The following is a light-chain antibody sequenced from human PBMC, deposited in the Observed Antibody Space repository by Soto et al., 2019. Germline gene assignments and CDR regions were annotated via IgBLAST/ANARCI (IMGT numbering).Light chain of an antibody. CDR1: QSVSSSY. CDR2: CAS. V-gene: IGKV3-20*01. J-gene: IGKJ2*01. CDR3: QQYGSSPYT. Sequence: EIVLTQSPGTLSLSPGERATLSCRASQSVSSSYLSWYQQKPGQAPRLLIFCASSRATGIPDRFSGSGSGTDFTLTISRLEPEDFAVYYCQQYGSSPYTVGQGTKLEIK.